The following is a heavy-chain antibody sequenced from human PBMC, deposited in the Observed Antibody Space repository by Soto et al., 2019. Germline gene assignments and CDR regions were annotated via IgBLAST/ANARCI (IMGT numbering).Heavy chain of an antibody. J-gene: IGHJ4*02. Sequence: GGSLRLSCAASGFTFSNYAMTWVRQAPGKGLEWVAVISASAGSTYYGNSVKGRFTISRDNFRDTLYLQMNNLRVEDTALYYCAKRSASNLRDPLDDWGQGTLVTVSS. CDR2: ISASAGST. CDR1: GFTFSNYA. D-gene: IGHD3-3*01. V-gene: IGHV3-23*01. CDR3: AKRSASNLRDPLDD.